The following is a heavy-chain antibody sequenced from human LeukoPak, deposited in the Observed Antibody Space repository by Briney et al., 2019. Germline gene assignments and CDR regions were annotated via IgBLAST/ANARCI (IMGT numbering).Heavy chain of an antibody. CDR3: ATTFSYTSGGYDY. CDR1: GDSISGNSYH. V-gene: IGHV4-39*01. CDR2: INYSGAT. J-gene: IGHJ4*02. Sequence: SETLSLTCTVSGDSISGNSYHWGWIRQSPGRGLEWIGSINYSGATYYNPSLKSRVSISVDTSKNQFSLKVTSVTAADTAVYYCATTFSYTSGGYDYWGQGTLVTVSS. D-gene: IGHD6-19*01.